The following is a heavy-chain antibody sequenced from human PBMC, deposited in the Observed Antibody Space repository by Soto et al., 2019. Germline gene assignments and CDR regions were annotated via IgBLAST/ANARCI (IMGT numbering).Heavy chain of an antibody. Sequence: QVQLVQSGAEVKNPGASVKVSCKASGYTFTNYYIHWVRQAPGQGLEWMAIINPNGGSTNYAQKFQGRVTLARDTFTSTVYMELSSLRSEDTAIYYCARGLEAGDYWGQGTLVTVSS. J-gene: IGHJ4*02. D-gene: IGHD6-13*01. V-gene: IGHV1-46*01. CDR1: GYTFTNYY. CDR2: INPNGGST. CDR3: ARGLEAGDY.